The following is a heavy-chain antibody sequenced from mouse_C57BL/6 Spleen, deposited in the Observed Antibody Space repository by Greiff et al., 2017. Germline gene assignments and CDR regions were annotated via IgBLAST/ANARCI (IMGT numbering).Heavy chain of an antibody. V-gene: IGHV1-81*01. Sequence: VQLQQSGAELARPGASVKLSCKASGYTFTSYGISWVKQRTGQGLEWIGEIYPRSGNTYYNEKFKGKATLTADKSSSTAYMELRSLTSEDSAGYFCAETAHATSWFAYGGQGTLVNVSA. J-gene: IGHJ3*01. D-gene: IGHD3-2*02. CDR2: IYPRSGNT. CDR1: GYTFTSYG. CDR3: AETAHATSWFAY.